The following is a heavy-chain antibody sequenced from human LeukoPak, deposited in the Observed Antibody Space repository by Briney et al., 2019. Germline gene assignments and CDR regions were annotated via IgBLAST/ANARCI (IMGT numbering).Heavy chain of an antibody. Sequence: MPSETLSLTCTVSGRSISSYYWSWIRQPPGKGLEWIGYIYTSGSTNYNPSLKSRVTISVDTSKNQFSLKLSSVTAADTAVYYCARAYSSSSGLYYYYYMDVWGKGTTVTVSS. J-gene: IGHJ6*03. CDR1: GRSISSYY. D-gene: IGHD6-6*01. V-gene: IGHV4-4*09. CDR3: ARAYSSSSGLYYYYYMDV. CDR2: IYTSGST.